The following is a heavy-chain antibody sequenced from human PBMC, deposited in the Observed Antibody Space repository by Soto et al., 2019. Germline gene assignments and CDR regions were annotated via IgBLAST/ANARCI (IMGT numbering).Heavy chain of an antibody. Sequence: GGSLRLSCAVSGFTFDDNAMHWVRQAPEKGLEWVSGINWKSDIGYADSAKGRFTISRDNAENSLYLQMNSLRAEDTALYYCAISQDRGGRTTLIYWGQGTQVTVSS. CDR3: AISQDRGGRTTLIY. V-gene: IGHV3-9*01. D-gene: IGHD4-17*01. J-gene: IGHJ4*02. CDR2: INWKSDI. CDR1: GFTFDDNA.